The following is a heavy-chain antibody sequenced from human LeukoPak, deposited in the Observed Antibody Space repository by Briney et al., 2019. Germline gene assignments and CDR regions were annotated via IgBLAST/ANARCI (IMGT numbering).Heavy chain of an antibody. CDR2: IYYSGST. Sequence: GSLRLSCAASGFTFSDYYMSWIRQPPGKGLEWIGYIYYSGSTNYNPSLKSRVTISVDTSKNQFSLKLSSVTAADTAVYYCARLDYDSSGPFDYWGQGTLVTVSS. V-gene: IGHV4-59*08. J-gene: IGHJ4*02. CDR3: ARLDYDSSGPFDY. CDR1: GFTFSDYY. D-gene: IGHD3-22*01.